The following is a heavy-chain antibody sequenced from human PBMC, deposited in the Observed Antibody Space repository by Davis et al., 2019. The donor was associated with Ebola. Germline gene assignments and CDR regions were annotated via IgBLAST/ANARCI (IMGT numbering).Heavy chain of an antibody. V-gene: IGHV3-7*03. CDR2: MKPDGSDQ. J-gene: IGHJ2*01. Sequence: GESLKISCTASTFTLSTYWMHWVRQAPGKGLEWVTNMKPDGSDQNYIDSVKGRFPISRTNAENSLYLQMNSLRVEDTAVYYCARGDSRWSNWYFDLWGRGTLVTVSS. D-gene: IGHD2-15*01. CDR1: TFTLSTYW. CDR3: ARGDSRWSNWYFDL.